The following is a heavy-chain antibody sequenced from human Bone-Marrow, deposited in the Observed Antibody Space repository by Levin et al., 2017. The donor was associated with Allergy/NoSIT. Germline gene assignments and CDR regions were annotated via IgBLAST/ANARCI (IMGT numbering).Heavy chain of an antibody. CDR2: IDPRDSDK. CDR3: AARQRFVTGTGIDASWHFAL. Sequence: MAGGSLRLSCKASRDIFVDFWIAWVRQMPGKGLEWMGMIDPRDSDKKYSPSFQGQVTFSVDKSLSTAFLQWRGLRASDTATYYCAARQRFVTGTGIDASWHFALWGRGTLVTVSS. D-gene: IGHD1-1*01. J-gene: IGHJ2*01. V-gene: IGHV5-51*01. CDR1: RDIFVDFW.